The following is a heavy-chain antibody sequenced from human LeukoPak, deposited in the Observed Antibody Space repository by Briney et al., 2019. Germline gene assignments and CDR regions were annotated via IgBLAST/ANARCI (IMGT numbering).Heavy chain of an antibody. CDR3: ARGSVAGNHAFDI. CDR2: IGTAGDT. CDR1: GFTFSSYD. J-gene: IGHJ3*02. Sequence: GGSLRLSCAASGFTFSSYDMHWVRQATGKGLEWVSGIGTAGDTYYPGSVKGRFTISKENAKNSLYLQMNSLRAGDTAVYYCARGSVAGNHAFDIWGQGTRVTVSS. D-gene: IGHD6-19*01. V-gene: IGHV3-13*01.